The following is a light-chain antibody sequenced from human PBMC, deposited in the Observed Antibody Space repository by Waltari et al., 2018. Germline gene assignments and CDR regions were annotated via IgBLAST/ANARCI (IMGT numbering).Light chain of an antibody. CDR2: KAV. CDR1: QTIGSW. CDR3: QHYIRYPVT. V-gene: IGKV1-5*03. J-gene: IGKJ2*01. Sequence: DIQMTQSPSTLSASVGDRVTITCRASQTIGSWLAWYQQKPGKDPKLLIYKAVNLESGGPSRFSGGESGIEFSLTISSLQPDDFATYYCQHYIRYPVTFGQGTKLELK.